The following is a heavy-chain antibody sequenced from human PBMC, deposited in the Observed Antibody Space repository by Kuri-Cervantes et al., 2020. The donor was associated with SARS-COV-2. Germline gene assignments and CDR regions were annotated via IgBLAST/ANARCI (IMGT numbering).Heavy chain of an antibody. Sequence: SQTLSLTCAASGFTFSSYATSWVRQPPGKGLEWIGYIYYSGSTYYNPSLKSRVTISVDTSKNQFSLKLSSVTAADTAVYYCARGTGSYYDFWSGSNFDYWGQGTLVTVSS. CDR1: GFTFSSYA. CDR3: ARGTGSYYDFWSGSNFDY. V-gene: IGHV4-31*02. CDR2: IYYSGST. J-gene: IGHJ4*02. D-gene: IGHD3-3*01.